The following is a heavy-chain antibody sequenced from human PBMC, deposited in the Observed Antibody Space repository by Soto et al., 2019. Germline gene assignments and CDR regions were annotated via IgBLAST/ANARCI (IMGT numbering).Heavy chain of an antibody. CDR1: GFTFSNYE. CDR2: ISGNGNTI. Sequence: LRLSCAASGFTFSNYEMNWVRQAPGKGLEWVSYISGNGNTINYADSVKGRFTISRDNAKNSLYLQMNSLRAEDTAVYYCARGFYYGSGRFDYWCQGTLVTVSS. V-gene: IGHV3-48*03. D-gene: IGHD3-10*01. CDR3: ARGFYYGSGRFDY. J-gene: IGHJ4*02.